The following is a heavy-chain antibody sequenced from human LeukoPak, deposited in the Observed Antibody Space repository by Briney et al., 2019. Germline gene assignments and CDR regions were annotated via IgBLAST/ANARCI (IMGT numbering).Heavy chain of an antibody. D-gene: IGHD3-10*01. CDR1: GGSISTYY. Sequence: SETLSLTCTVSGGSISTYYCNWIRQPPGKGLEWIGYIYASGSTNYNPSLQSRVTISVDTSKNQFSLDLRSVTAADTAVYYCATSGGYSCPFGYWGQGPLVAVTA. J-gene: IGHJ4*02. CDR3: ATSGGYSCPFGY. CDR2: IYASGST. V-gene: IGHV4-4*09.